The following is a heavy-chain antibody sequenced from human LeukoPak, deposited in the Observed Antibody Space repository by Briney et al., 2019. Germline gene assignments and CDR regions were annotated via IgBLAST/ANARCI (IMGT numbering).Heavy chain of an antibody. CDR2: IWYDGSNK. D-gene: IGHD6-13*01. CDR3: ARDISSSWYDY. J-gene: IGHJ4*02. V-gene: IGHV3-33*01. Sequence: PGTSLRLSCAASGFTFSNYGMHWVRQAPRKGLEWVAVIWYDGSNKYYADSVKGRFTISRDNSKNTLSLQMNSLRAEDTAVYYCARDISSSWYDYWGQGTLVTVSS. CDR1: GFTFSNYG.